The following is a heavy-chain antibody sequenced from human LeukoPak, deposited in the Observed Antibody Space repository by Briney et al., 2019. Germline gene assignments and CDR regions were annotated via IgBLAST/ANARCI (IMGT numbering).Heavy chain of an antibody. CDR1: GFTFSSYG. J-gene: IGHJ3*02. CDR2: ILSDGSKE. Sequence: GGSLRLSCAASGFTFSSYGMHWVRQAPGKGLEWVAVILSDGSKEFYTDSVKGRFTISRDNSKNTLYLQMNSLRAEDTAVYYCAKSPSTIVVGKGNAFDIWGQGTMVTVSS. V-gene: IGHV3-33*06. D-gene: IGHD3-22*01. CDR3: AKSPSTIVVGKGNAFDI.